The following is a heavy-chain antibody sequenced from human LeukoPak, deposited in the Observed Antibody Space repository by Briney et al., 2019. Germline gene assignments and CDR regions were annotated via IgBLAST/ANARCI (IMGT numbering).Heavy chain of an antibody. V-gene: IGHV4-4*07. Sequence: PSETLSLTCTVSGGSISTYYWSWIRQPAGKGLEWIGRIYTSGSTNYNPSLKSRVTMSEDTSKNQFSLNLSSVTAADTAVYYCARAPYASGSYKNYYYGMDVWGQGTTVTVSS. CDR1: GGSISTYY. CDR2: IYTSGST. D-gene: IGHD3-10*01. J-gene: IGHJ6*02. CDR3: ARAPYASGSYKNYYYGMDV.